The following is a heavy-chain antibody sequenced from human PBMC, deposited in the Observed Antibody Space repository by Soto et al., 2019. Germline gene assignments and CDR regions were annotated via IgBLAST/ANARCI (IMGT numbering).Heavy chain of an antibody. CDR3: ARILGTPDRSYNWFDP. J-gene: IGHJ5*02. Sequence: QVPWKDLGPVLVKPTEPLTLTCTVSGFSLSNARMGVSWIRKPPGKALEWLAHIFSNDEKSYSTSLKSRLTISKDTSKSQVVLTMTNMDPVDTATYYCARILGTPDRSYNWFDPWGQGTLVTVSS. CDR2: IFSNDEK. V-gene: IGHV2-26*01. CDR1: GFSLSNARMG.